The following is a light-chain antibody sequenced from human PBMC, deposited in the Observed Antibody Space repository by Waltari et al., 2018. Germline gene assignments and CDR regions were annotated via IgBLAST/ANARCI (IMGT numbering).Light chain of an antibody. CDR3: SSYTSCVTWV. Sequence: QSALTQPASVCGSPGQSITISCTGSSSDVGFDNYVSWYQHHPGKAPKLMIYDVNKRPSGVSSRFSGSKSGNTASLTISGLQAEDEADYYCSSYTSCVTWVFGGGTKLTVL. J-gene: IGLJ3*02. CDR2: DVN. CDR1: SSDVGFDNY. V-gene: IGLV2-14*03.